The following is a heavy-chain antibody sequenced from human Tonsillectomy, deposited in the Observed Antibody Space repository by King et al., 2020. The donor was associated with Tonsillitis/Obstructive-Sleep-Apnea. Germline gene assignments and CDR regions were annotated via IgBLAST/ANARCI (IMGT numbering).Heavy chain of an antibody. CDR2: SSWSNNSI. CDR1: GFTFDDYA. CDR3: AKDMRWVDYYYSYMYV. D-gene: IGHD5-24*01. Sequence: VQLVESGGGLVQPGRSLRLSCAASGFTFDDYAMHWVRQAPGQGLEWVSGSSWSNNSIGYEDSVKGRFTISRDNTKNSLFLQMNSLRAEDTALYYCAKDMRWVDYYYSYMYVWGKGTTVTVSS. V-gene: IGHV3-9*01. J-gene: IGHJ6*03.